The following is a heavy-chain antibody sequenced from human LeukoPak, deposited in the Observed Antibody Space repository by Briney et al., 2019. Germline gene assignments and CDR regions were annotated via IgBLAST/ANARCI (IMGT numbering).Heavy chain of an antibody. D-gene: IGHD3-22*01. Sequence: GGSLRLSCAASGVTFSSYAMSWVRQAPGKGLEWVAAICGSGGSTYYADSVKGRFTISRDNSKNTLYLQMNSLRAEDTAVYYCASPIVVVTQPSDYWGQGTLVTVSS. CDR2: ICGSGGST. CDR3: ASPIVVVTQPSDY. CDR1: GVTFSSYA. V-gene: IGHV3-23*01. J-gene: IGHJ4*02.